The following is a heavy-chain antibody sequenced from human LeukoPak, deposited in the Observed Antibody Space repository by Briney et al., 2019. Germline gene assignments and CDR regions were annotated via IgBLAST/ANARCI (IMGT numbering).Heavy chain of an antibody. CDR1: GGSISSGDYY. CDR3: ARDRPLYGMDV. D-gene: IGHD6-6*01. CDR2: IYYSGST. J-gene: IGHJ6*02. V-gene: IGHV4-30-4*01. Sequence: SQTLSLTCTVSGGSISSGDYYWSWIRQPPGKGLEWIGYIYYSGSTYYNPSLKSRVTISEDTSTNQFSLKLTSVIAADTAVYYCARDRPLYGMDVWGQGTTVTVSS.